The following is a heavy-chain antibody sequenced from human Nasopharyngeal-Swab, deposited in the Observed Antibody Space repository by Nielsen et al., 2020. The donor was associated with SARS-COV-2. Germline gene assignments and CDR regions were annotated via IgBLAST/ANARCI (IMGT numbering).Heavy chain of an antibody. CDR2: ITSDGSNK. CDR1: GFTFSSYG. D-gene: IGHD3-3*01. V-gene: IGHV3-30*18. J-gene: IGHJ6*02. CDR3: AKDLGDFWEGDAMDV. Sequence: GGSLRLSCAASGFTFSSYGMHWVRQAPGKGLDWVAVITSDGSNKYYADSVKGRFTISRDNSKNTLYLQMNSLRAEGTAIYYCAKDLGDFWEGDAMDVWGQGTTVTVSS.